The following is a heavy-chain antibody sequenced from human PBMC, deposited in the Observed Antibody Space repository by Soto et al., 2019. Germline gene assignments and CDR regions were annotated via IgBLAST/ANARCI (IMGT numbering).Heavy chain of an antibody. Sequence: QVQLVESGGGVVQPGRSLRLSCAASGLTFSTYEMHWVRQAPGKGLEWVAVISYDGSDTYYADSVKGRFTISRDNSKHTLYLQMNSLRADDTAVYYCARDRDCSSTSCYNAFDIWGQGTMVTVSS. J-gene: IGHJ3*02. CDR3: ARDRDCSSTSCYNAFDI. CDR2: ISYDGSDT. D-gene: IGHD2-2*01. CDR1: GLTFSTYE. V-gene: IGHV3-30*03.